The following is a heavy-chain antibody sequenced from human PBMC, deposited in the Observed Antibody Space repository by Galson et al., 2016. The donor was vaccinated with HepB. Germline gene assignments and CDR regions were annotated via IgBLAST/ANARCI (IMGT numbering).Heavy chain of an antibody. CDR2: IDPSDSYT. Sequence: QSGAEVKKPGESLRISCKGSGYSFTNYWISWVRQMPGKGLEWMGRIDPSDSYTKYSPSFQGRVTISVDNSISTAYLQWSSLKAPDTAMYYCARQNMIWYGGVIVPYWYYDLWGRGTLVTVSS. V-gene: IGHV5-10-1*01. CDR1: GYSFTNYW. J-gene: IGHJ2*01. D-gene: IGHD3-16*02. CDR3: ARQNMIWYGGVIVPYWYYDL.